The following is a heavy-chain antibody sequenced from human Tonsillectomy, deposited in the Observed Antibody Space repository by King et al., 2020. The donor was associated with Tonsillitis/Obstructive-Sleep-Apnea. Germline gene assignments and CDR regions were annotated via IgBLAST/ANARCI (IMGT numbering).Heavy chain of an antibody. CDR1: GFTFSGSA. V-gene: IGHV3-73*01. D-gene: IGHD6-13*01. CDR2: IRSKANSYAT. J-gene: IGHJ4*02. CDR3: TRAKIAAAGDLDY. Sequence: VQLVESGGGLVKPGGSLKLSCAASGFTFSGSAMHWVRQASGKGLEWVGRIRSKANSYATAYAASVKGRFTISRDDSKNTAYLQMNSLKTEDTAVYYCTRAKIAAAGDLDYWGQGTLVTVSS.